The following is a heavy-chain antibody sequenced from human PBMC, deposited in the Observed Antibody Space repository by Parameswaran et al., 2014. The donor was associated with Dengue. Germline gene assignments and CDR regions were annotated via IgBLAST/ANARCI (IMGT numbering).Heavy chain of an antibody. CDR2: ISAYNGNT. Sequence: WVRQAPGQGLEWMGWISAYNGNTNYAQKLQGRVTMTTDTSTSTAYMELRSLRSDDTAVYYCARRGNFGVVICGGMDVVGPRGPRSPSP. D-gene: IGHD3-3*01. CDR3: ARRGNFGVVICGGMDV. J-gene: IGHJ6*02. V-gene: IGHV1-18*01.